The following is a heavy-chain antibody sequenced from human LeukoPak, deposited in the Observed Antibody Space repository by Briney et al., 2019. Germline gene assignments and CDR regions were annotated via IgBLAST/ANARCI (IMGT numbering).Heavy chain of an antibody. D-gene: IGHD4-17*01. CDR2: ISSSSSYI. V-gene: IGHV3-21*01. J-gene: IGHJ5*02. CDR1: GFTFSSYS. CDR3: ARGGSDYGDYGYNWFDP. Sequence: GSLRLSCAASGFTFSSYSMNWVRQAPGKGLEWVSSISSSSSYIYYADSVKGRFTISRDNAKNSLYLQMNSLRAEDTAVYYCARGGSDYGDYGYNWFDPWGQGTLVTVSS.